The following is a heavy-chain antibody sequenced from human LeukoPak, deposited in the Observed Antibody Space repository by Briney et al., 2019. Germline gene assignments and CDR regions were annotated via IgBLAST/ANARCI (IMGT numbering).Heavy chain of an antibody. CDR3: ARLSTATSDSDY. J-gene: IGHJ4*02. CDR1: GFTFSGSD. V-gene: IGHV3-48*04. Sequence: GGSLRLSCTASGFTFSGSDMNWVRQAPGKGLEWVSYITGSSSTIYYSDSVKGRFTISRDNAKNTLYLQMNSLRAEDTAVYYCARLSTATSDSDYWGQGTLLSVSS. D-gene: IGHD4-11*01. CDR2: ITGSSSTI.